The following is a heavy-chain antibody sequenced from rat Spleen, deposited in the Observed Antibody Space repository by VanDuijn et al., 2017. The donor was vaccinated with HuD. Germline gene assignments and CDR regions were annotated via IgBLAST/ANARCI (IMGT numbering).Heavy chain of an antibody. CDR2: ISTGGGYT. Sequence: EVQLVESGGGLVQPGRSLKLSCAASGFTFNTYDMAWVRQAPTQGLEWIASISTGGGYTYYRDSVKGRFTISRDNAKNTQYLQMDSLRSEDTATYYCARWNYYVMDAWGQGASVTVSS. CDR1: GFTFNTYD. V-gene: IGHV5S13*01. J-gene: IGHJ4*01. CDR3: ARWNYYVMDA.